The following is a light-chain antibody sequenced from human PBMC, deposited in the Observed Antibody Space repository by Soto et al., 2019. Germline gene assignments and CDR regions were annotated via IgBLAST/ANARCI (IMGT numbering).Light chain of an antibody. Sequence: EIVLTQSPGTLSLSPGERATLSCRASQSLSSSYLAWYQQKPDQSPRLLIYGASSRATGIPDRFSGSGSGTDFTLTLSRLEPEDFAVYYCQQYGSSPFTFGPGTKVDIK. CDR3: QQYGSSPFT. CDR2: GAS. V-gene: IGKV3-20*01. CDR1: QSLSSSY. J-gene: IGKJ3*01.